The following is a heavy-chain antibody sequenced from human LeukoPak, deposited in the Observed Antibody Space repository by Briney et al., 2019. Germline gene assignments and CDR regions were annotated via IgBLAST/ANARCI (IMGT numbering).Heavy chain of an antibody. D-gene: IGHD4-17*01. V-gene: IGHV3-48*03. CDR1: GFTFSSYE. J-gene: IGHJ4*02. CDR3: ARLTTMTTTGGPFDY. CDR2: ISSSGNTI. Sequence: SGGSLRLSCAASGFTFSSYEMNWVRQAPGKGLEWVSYISSSGNTIYYADSVKGRFTISRDNAKNSLYLQIKSLRAEDTAVYYCARLTTMTTTGGPFDYWCQGTLVTVSS.